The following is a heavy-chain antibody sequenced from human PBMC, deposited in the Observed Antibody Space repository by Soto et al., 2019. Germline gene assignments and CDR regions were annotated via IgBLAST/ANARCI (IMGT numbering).Heavy chain of an antibody. CDR3: ARGPRGLYHHDY. D-gene: IGHD2-2*01. CDR2: INMDGSST. J-gene: IGHJ4*02. V-gene: IGHV3-74*01. Sequence: PGGSLRLSCAASGFTFSGDRMHWVRQGAGKGLVWVSRINMDGSSTNYADSVKGRFTISRDNAKNTLYLQMNSLRVDDTAVYYCARGPRGLYHHDYWGQGALVTVSS. CDR1: GFTFSGDR.